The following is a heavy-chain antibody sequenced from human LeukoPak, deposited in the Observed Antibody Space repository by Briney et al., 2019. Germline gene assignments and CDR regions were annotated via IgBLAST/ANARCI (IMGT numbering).Heavy chain of an antibody. CDR1: GYTFEEYG. J-gene: IGHJ3*02. V-gene: IGHV3-20*04. CDR3: ARVRRRGIGALDI. D-gene: IGHD1-1*01. CDR2: INWNGGST. Sequence: GGSLTHSRAASGYTFEEYGMRWVRQLPRKGVEWVSGINWNGGSTGYGHSVKGRFTISRDNAKNSLYLQMNSRRAEDTALYYCARVRRRGIGALDIWGQGTMVIVSS.